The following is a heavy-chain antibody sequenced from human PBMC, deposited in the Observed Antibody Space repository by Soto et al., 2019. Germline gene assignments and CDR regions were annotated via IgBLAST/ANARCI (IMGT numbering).Heavy chain of an antibody. V-gene: IGHV4-4*02. D-gene: IGHD3-3*01. CDR1: GASIGSGGW. J-gene: IGHJ4*02. CDR2: IFHDGNT. Sequence: SETLSLTCAVSGASIGSGGWWSWVRQPPGKGLEWIAEIFHDGNTNYSPSLKSRVTISVDKSQNQFSLNVYSVTAADTAMYYCARWSYLDYWGQGTRVTVSS. CDR3: ARWSYLDY.